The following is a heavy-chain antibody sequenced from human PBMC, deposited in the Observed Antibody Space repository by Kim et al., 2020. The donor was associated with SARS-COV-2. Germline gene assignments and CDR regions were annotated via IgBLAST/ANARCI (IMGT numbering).Heavy chain of an antibody. Sequence: GGSLRLSCAASGFTFSSYAMHWVRQAPGKGLEYVSAISSNGGSTYYANSVKGRFTISRDNSKNTLYLQMGSLRAEDMAVYYCARGRQGFWSGYLNDAFDIWGQGTMVTVSS. V-gene: IGHV3-64*01. CDR2: ISSNGGST. CDR3: ARGRQGFWSGYLNDAFDI. CDR1: GFTFSSYA. J-gene: IGHJ3*02. D-gene: IGHD3-3*01.